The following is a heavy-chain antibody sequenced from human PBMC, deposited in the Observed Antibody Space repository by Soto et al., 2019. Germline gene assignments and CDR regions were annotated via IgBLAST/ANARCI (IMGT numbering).Heavy chain of an antibody. D-gene: IGHD3-22*01. CDR2: INHSGST. CDR3: ARRDSSGYSNRARRLDY. V-gene: IGHV4-34*01. CDR1: GGSFSGYY. Sequence: PSETLSLTCAVYGGSFSGYYWSWIRQPPGKGLEWIGEINHSGSTNHNPSLKSRVTISVDTPKNQFSLKLSSVTAADTAVNYCARRDSSGYSNRARRLDYWGQGTLVTVSS. J-gene: IGHJ4*02.